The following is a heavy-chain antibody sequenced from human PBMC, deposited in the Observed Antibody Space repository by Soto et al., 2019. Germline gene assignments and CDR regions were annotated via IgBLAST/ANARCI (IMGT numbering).Heavy chain of an antibody. V-gene: IGHV4-34*01. D-gene: IGHD3-10*01. CDR1: GGSFSGYQ. J-gene: IGHJ6*03. CDR2: INDSGNI. CDR3: ARGLILWFGDLSRRGGYYSDMGV. Sequence: QVQLQQWGAGLLKPSETLSLTCAVYGGSFSGYQWTWIRQTPGKGLEWIGEINDSGNINYNPSLKRRDTIVVDTAKKHSSLKLSSVTAADTAVYYCARGLILWFGDLSRRGGYYSDMGVWGKGTTVTVYS.